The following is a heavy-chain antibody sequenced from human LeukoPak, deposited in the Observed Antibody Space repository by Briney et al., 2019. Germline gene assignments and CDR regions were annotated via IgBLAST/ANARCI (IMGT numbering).Heavy chain of an antibody. CDR2: VIPIFGTA. Sequence: GASVTVSCTASGGTFSSYAISWVRQAPGQGLEWMGGVIPIFGTANYAQKFQGRVTITADESTSTAYMELSSLRSEDTAVYYCARDKGVVAAYYWGQGTLVTVSS. D-gene: IGHD2-15*01. CDR3: ARDKGVVAAYY. V-gene: IGHV1-69*01. CDR1: GGTFSSYA. J-gene: IGHJ4*02.